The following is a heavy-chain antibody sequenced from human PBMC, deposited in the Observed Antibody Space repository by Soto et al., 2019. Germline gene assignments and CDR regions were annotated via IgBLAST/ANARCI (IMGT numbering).Heavy chain of an antibody. CDR2: MSGSGGST. V-gene: IGHV3-23*01. CDR1: GLTCNNYA. J-gene: IGHJ6*02. Sequence: EVQLLETGGGFVQPGGSMRLSCVASGLTCNNYAMNWVRKAPGKGPEWVSVMSGSGGSTFYADSVRGRFTTSRDTSKHTVYLQMDRLRVEDTAIYYCVKDLGYSLFAMGGGMDVWGRVTTVTVSS. D-gene: IGHD3-3*02. CDR3: VKDLGYSLFAMGGGMDV.